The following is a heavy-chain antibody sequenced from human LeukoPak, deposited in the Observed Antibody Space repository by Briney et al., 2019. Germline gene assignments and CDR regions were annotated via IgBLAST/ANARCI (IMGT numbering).Heavy chain of an antibody. V-gene: IGHV3-48*02. CDR3: ARDPYSSGWFDF. CDR2: ISGDSSTT. Sequence: RGSLRLSCAAPGYTFCPYSVNWVRQAPGKGLEWISYISGDSSTTHYADSVKGRFTISRDNAKNSLYLQMNSLRDEDTAVYYCARDPYSSGWFDFWGQGTLVTVSS. CDR1: GYTFCPYS. D-gene: IGHD6-19*01. J-gene: IGHJ4*02.